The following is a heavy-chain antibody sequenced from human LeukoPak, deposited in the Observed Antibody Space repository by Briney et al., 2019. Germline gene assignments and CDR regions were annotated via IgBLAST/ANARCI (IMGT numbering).Heavy chain of an antibody. CDR1: GGSISSRNW. Sequence: SETLSLTCAVPGGSISSRNWWSWVRQPPGKGLEWIGEIYHSGSTNYNPSLKSRVTISVDKSKNQFSLKLSSVTAADTAVYYCARSGLGRGETDYWGQGTLVTVSS. CDR3: ARSGLGRGETDY. J-gene: IGHJ4*02. D-gene: IGHD3-16*01. CDR2: IYHSGST. V-gene: IGHV4-4*02.